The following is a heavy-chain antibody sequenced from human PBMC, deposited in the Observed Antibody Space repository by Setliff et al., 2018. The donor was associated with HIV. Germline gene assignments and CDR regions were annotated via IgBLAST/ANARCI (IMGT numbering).Heavy chain of an antibody. V-gene: IGHV2-26*01. J-gene: IGHJ4*02. CDR2: IFPNDEK. CDR3: ARYNFRRGYWDYFDY. Sequence: ETLSLTCTVSGDSIRSGDFYWSWIRQPPGKALEWLAHIFPNDEKSYSASLKSRVTISEDTSKSQVVLTMTNMDPLDTATYFCARYNFRRGYWDYFDYWGQGTQVTVSS. D-gene: IGHD3-3*01. CDR1: GDSIRSGDFY.